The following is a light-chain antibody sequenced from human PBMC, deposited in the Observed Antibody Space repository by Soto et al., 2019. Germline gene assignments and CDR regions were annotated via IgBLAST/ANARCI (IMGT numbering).Light chain of an antibody. Sequence: QSALTQPASVSGSPGQSITISCSGTPSDIGAYNYVSWYQHLPGKAPKVIIYDVTNQPSGVSSRFSGSKSGTTASLTISGLQAEDEANYYCGSYTISSTLMIFGGGTKVTVL. CDR3: GSYTISSTLMI. CDR2: DVT. J-gene: IGLJ2*01. CDR1: PSDIGAYNY. V-gene: IGLV2-14*03.